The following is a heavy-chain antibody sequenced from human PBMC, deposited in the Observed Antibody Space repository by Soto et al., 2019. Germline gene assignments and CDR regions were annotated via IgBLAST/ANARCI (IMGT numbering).Heavy chain of an antibody. CDR3: ARAPRELELRYYYYGMDV. D-gene: IGHD1-7*01. CDR1: GGSISSGGYY. V-gene: IGHV4-31*03. J-gene: IGHJ6*02. Sequence: PSETLSLTCTVSGGSISSGGYYWSWIRQHPGKGLEWIGYIYYSGSTYYNPSLKSRVTISVDTSKNQFSLKLSSVTAADTAVYYCARAPRELELRYYYYGMDVWGQGTTVTVSS. CDR2: IYYSGST.